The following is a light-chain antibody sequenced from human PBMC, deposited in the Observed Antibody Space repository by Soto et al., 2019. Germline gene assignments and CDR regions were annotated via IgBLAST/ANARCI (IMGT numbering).Light chain of an antibody. CDR1: QSVSSSY. CDR2: GAS. CDR3: HQYGSSLGT. V-gene: IGKV3-20*01. Sequence: EIVLTQSPGTLSLSPGERATLSCRASQSVSSSYLAWYQQKPGQAPRLLIYGASSRATGLPDRFSGSGSGTDFTLTISRLEPEDFAVYYCHQYGSSLGTFGQGPKVEIK. J-gene: IGKJ1*01.